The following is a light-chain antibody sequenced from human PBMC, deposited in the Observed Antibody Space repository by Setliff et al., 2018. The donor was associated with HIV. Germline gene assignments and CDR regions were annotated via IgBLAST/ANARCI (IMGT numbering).Light chain of an antibody. Sequence: QSVLTQPASVSGSPGQSITLSCTGTSSDVGSYNLVSWYQHHPGKAPKLMIYEVSKRPSGVSNRFSGSKSGNTASLTISGLQAEDEADYYCATWDDSLNGYVFGTGTKVTVL. J-gene: IGLJ1*01. CDR1: SSDVGSYNL. CDR2: EVS. CDR3: ATWDDSLNGYV. V-gene: IGLV2-23*02.